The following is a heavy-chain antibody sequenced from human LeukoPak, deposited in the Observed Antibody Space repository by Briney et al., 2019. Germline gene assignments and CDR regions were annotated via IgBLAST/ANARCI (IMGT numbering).Heavy chain of an antibody. D-gene: IGHD3-22*01. CDR1: GYTFTGYY. CDR2: INPNSGGT. CDR3: AREYYDGSGLDY. J-gene: IGHJ4*02. Sequence: ASVKVSCKASGYTFTGYYMHWVRQAPGQGLEWMGWINPNSGGTNYAQKFQGRVTMTRDTSISTAYMELSRLRSDDTAVYYCAREYYDGSGLDYWGQGTLVTVSS. V-gene: IGHV1-2*02.